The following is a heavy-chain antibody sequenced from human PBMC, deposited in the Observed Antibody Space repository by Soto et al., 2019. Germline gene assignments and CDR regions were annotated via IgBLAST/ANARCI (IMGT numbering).Heavy chain of an antibody. CDR2: IYYSGST. V-gene: IGHV4-39*01. CDR3: ARHSDYDILTGYYPNYYYYYGMDV. D-gene: IGHD3-9*01. J-gene: IGHJ6*02. CDR1: GGSISSSSYY. Sequence: SETLSLTCTVSGGSISSSSYYWGWIRQAPGKGLEWIGSIYYSGSTYYNPSLKSRVTISVDTSKNQFSLKLSSVTAADTAVYYCARHSDYDILTGYYPNYYYYYGMDVWGQGTTVTVSS.